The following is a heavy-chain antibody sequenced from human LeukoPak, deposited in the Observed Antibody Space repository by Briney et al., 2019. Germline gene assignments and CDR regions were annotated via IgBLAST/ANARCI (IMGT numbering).Heavy chain of an antibody. J-gene: IGHJ4*02. CDR1: GFTFDDYA. CDR3: AKDTEHYYDSSGYYNF. D-gene: IGHD3-22*01. V-gene: IGHV3-9*01. Sequence: GRSLRLSCAASGFTFDDYAMHWVRQAPGKCLEWVSGISWNSGSIGYADSVKGRFTISRDNAKNSLYLQMNSLRAEDTALYYCAKDTEHYYDSSGYYNFWGQGTLVTVSS. CDR2: ISWNSGSI.